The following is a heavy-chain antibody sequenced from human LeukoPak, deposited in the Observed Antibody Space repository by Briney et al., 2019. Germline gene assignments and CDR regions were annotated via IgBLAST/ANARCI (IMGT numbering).Heavy chain of an antibody. Sequence: GGSLRLSCAASGFTFSSYAMSWVRQAPGKGLEWVSIISASGGSTYYADSVKGRFTISRDNAKNSLYLQMNSLRAEDTAVYYCARDVGGYSYGFVYWGQGTLVTVSS. CDR2: ISASGGST. V-gene: IGHV3-23*01. J-gene: IGHJ4*02. CDR1: GFTFSSYA. CDR3: ARDVGGYSYGFVY. D-gene: IGHD5-18*01.